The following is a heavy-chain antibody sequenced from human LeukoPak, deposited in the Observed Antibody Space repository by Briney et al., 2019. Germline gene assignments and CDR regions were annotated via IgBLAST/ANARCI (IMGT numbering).Heavy chain of an antibody. D-gene: IGHD2-15*01. CDR2: IIPIFGTA. Sequence: ASVKVSCKASGGTFSSYAISWVRQAPGQGLEWMGGIIPIFGTANYAQKFQGRVKITADESTSTAYMELSSLRSEDTAVYYCARAVGYCSGGSCSFYYYYYGMDVWGQGTTVTVSS. CDR1: GGTFSSYA. J-gene: IGHJ6*02. V-gene: IGHV1-69*13. CDR3: ARAVGYCSGGSCSFYYYYYGMDV.